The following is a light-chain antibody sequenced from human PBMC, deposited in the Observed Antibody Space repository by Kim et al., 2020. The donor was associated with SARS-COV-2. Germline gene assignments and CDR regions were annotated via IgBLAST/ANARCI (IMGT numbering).Light chain of an antibody. V-gene: IGKV3-15*01. Sequence: SLSPGERATRSCRASQSISSNLAWYQQKPGQAPRVLIYGASARATGIPARFSGSGSGTEFTLTISNLQSEDFAVYYCQQYAYWRAFGQGTRLEIK. J-gene: IGKJ5*01. CDR1: QSISSN. CDR3: QQYAYWRA. CDR2: GAS.